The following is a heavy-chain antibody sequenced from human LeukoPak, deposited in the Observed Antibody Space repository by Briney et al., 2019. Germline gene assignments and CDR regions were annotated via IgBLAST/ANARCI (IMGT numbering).Heavy chain of an antibody. V-gene: IGHV3-23*01. CDR2: ISGSGGST. J-gene: IGHJ4*02. D-gene: IGHD3-9*01. CDR3: AKVGYDIWACYDY. CDR1: GYPLSSYA. Sequence: PGGSLRLSCAASGYPLSSYAMTWVRQAPGKGQEWVPPISGSGGSTYYADSVKGRVTISRDNSKNTLYLQLNGLRAEDRAVYCGAKVGYDIWACYDYWGQGTLVTGSS.